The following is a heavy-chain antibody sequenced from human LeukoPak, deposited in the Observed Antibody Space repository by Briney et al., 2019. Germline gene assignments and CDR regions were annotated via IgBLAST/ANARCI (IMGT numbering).Heavy chain of an antibody. CDR3: AREVWGPEY. V-gene: IGHV3-7*01. CDR1: GFTFTKYW. D-gene: IGHD1-14*01. J-gene: IGHJ4*02. Sequence: PGGSLRLSCAASGFTFTKYWMTWVRQAPGKGLEWVGNIKQDGSDKNYMDSVKGRFTISRDNTKNSVYLQMSSLRAEDTAVYYCAREVWGPEYWGQGPLVTVSS. CDR2: IKQDGSDK.